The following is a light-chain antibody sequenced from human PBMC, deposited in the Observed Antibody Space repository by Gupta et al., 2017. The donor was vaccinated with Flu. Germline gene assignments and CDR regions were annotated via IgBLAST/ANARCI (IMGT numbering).Light chain of an antibody. CDR2: GAS. J-gene: IGKJ1*01. CDR1: QSISNN. Sequence: PATLSVSPGERAALSGRASQSISNNLVWYQQKPGQAPRCLIYGASTRATGIPARFSGSGSGTEFTLTITNLQSEDFAVYYCQQYHNWPRTFGQGTRVEI. CDR3: QQYHNWPRT. V-gene: IGKV3-15*01.